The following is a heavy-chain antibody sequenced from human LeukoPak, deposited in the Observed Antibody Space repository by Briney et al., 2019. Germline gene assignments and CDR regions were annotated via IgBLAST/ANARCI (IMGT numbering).Heavy chain of an antibody. CDR2: ISSSSSTI. D-gene: IGHD3-22*01. CDR3: ARALTPYYYDSSGYYPPGMDV. V-gene: IGHV3-48*02. J-gene: IGHJ6*02. Sequence: GGSLRLSCAASGFTFSSCSMNWVRQAPGKGLEWVSYISSSSSTIYYADSVKGRFTISRDNAKNSLYLQMNSLRDEDTAVYYCARALTPYYYDSSGYYPPGMDVWGQGTTVTVSS. CDR1: GFTFSSCS.